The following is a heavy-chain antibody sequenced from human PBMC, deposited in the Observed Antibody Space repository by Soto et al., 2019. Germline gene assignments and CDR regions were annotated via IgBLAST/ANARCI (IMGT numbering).Heavy chain of an antibody. D-gene: IGHD6-6*01. J-gene: IGHJ4*02. V-gene: IGHV1-69*12. Sequence: QVQLVQSGAEVKKPGSSVKVSCKASGGTFSSYAISWVRQAPGQGLEWMGGIIPIFGTANYAQKFQGRVTIAAHESTSPAYVELSSLRSEDTAVYYCARERVGGSSSPYFHYWGQGTLVTVSS. CDR1: GGTFSSYA. CDR3: ARERVGGSSSPYFHY. CDR2: IIPIFGTA.